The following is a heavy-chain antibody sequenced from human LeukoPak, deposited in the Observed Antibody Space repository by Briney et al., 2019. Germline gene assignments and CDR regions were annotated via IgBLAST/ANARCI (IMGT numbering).Heavy chain of an antibody. CDR2: IYHSGST. J-gene: IGHJ4*02. Sequence: PSETLSLTCAVSGYSISSGYCWGWIRQPPGKGLEWIGSIYHSGSTYYNPSLKSRVTISVDTSKNQFSLKLSSVTAADTAVYYCAREGGSGWYYFDYWGQGTLVTVSS. V-gene: IGHV4-38-2*02. CDR3: AREGGSGWYYFDY. CDR1: GYSISSGYC. D-gene: IGHD6-19*01.